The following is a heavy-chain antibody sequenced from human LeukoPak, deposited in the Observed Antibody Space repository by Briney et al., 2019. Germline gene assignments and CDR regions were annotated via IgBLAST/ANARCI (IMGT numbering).Heavy chain of an antibody. D-gene: IGHD5-12*01. CDR2: INSDGSST. CDR1: GFTFSSYW. V-gene: IGHV3-74*01. J-gene: IGHJ6*03. CDR3: ARDPSYEGEYYYYMDV. Sequence: QSGGSLRLSCAASGFTFSSYWMHWVRQAPGKGLVWVSRINSDGSSTSYADSVKGRFTISRDNAKNTLYLQMNSLRAEDTAGYYCARDPSYEGEYYYYMDVWGKGTTVTVSS.